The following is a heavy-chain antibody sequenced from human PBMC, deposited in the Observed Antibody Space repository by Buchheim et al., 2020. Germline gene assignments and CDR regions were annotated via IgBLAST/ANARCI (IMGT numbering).Heavy chain of an antibody. CDR2: IRNKVNGYTT. Sequence: EVQLVESGGGLVPPGGSLRLSCAASGFTFSSYEINWVRQAPGKGLEWVGRIRNKVNGYTTYYAASVKGRFTISRDDSKNSLYLQMNSLKSGDTAVYYCARGGAGINPGPDNHHGMDVWGQGTT. J-gene: IGHJ6*02. CDR3: ARGGAGINPGPDNHHGMDV. V-gene: IGHV3-72*01. D-gene: IGHD1-14*01. CDR1: GFTFSSYE.